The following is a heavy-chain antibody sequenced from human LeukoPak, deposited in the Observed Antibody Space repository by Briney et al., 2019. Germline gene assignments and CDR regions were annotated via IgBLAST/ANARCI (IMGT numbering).Heavy chain of an antibody. CDR3: ARSYCGSSTSCLYYYYGMDV. Sequence: PSETLSLTCTVSGGSISSSSYYWGWIRQPPGKGLEWIGSIYYSGSTNYNPSLKSRVTISVDTSKNQFSLKLSSVTAADTAVYYCARSYCGSSTSCLYYYYGMDVWGQGTTVTVSS. CDR1: GGSISSSSYY. V-gene: IGHV4-39*07. D-gene: IGHD2-2*01. CDR2: IYYSGST. J-gene: IGHJ6*02.